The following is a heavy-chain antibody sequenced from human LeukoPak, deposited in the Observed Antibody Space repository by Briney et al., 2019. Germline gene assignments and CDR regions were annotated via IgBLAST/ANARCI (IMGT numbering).Heavy chain of an antibody. CDR3: ASSPNYYDSSGYPFEDY. J-gene: IGHJ4*02. Sequence: GGSLRLSCAASGFTVSSNYMSWVRQAPGKGLEWVSVIYSGGSTYYADSVKGRFTISRDNSKNPLYLQMNSLRAEDTAVYYCASSPNYYDSSGYPFEDYWGQGTLVTVSS. CDR1: GFTVSSNY. D-gene: IGHD3-22*01. CDR2: IYSGGST. V-gene: IGHV3-66*02.